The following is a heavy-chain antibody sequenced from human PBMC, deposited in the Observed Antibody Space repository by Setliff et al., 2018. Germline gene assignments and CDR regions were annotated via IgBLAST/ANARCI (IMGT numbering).Heavy chain of an antibody. J-gene: IGHJ6*03. CDR3: ARRASGSYYVDV. CDR1: GGSLSSYNY. D-gene: IGHD1-26*01. CDR2: IYTDGST. Sequence: SESLSLTCTVSGGSLSSYNYWSWIRQPAGKGLEWIGQIYTDGSTNYNPSLKSRVTISVDKSKNQFSLKLSSVTAADTAVYYCARRASGSYYVDVWGKGTTVTVSS. V-gene: IGHV4-61*09.